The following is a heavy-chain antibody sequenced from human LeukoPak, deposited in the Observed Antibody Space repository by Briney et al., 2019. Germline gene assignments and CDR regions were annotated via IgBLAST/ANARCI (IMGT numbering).Heavy chain of an antibody. CDR2: IYYSGST. D-gene: IGHD2-15*01. CDR1: GGSISSSSYY. CDR3: ARTRACSGGSCHRPDY. J-gene: IGHJ4*02. Sequence: SETLSLTCTVSGGSISSSSYYWGRIRQPPGKGLEWIGSIYYSGSTYYNPSLKSRVTISVDTSKNQFSLKLSSVTAADTAVYYCARTRACSGGSCHRPDYWGQGTLVTVSS. V-gene: IGHV4-39*01.